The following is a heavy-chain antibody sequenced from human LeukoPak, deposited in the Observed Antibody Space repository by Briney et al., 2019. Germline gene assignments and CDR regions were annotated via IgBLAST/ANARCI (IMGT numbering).Heavy chain of an antibody. V-gene: IGHV4-39*07. CDR2: IFYSGST. CDR1: GGSISSSSYY. D-gene: IGHD6-19*01. CDR3: ARDRGSGWYYYMDV. Sequence: SGTLSLTCTVSGGSISSSSYYWGWIRQPPGKGLEWIGSIFYSGSTYYNPSLRSRVTVSVDTSKNQFSLKLSSVTAADTAVYYCARDRGSGWYYYMDVWGKGTTVTISS. J-gene: IGHJ6*03.